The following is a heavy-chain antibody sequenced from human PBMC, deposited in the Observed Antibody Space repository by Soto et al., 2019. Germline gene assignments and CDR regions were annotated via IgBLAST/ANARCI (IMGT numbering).Heavy chain of an antibody. CDR1: GFTFSSYG. D-gene: IGHD2-8*01. CDR2: ISYDGSNK. CDR3: AKDQEDIVLMVYATPGYYYGMDV. J-gene: IGHJ6*02. Sequence: GRSLRLSCAASGFTFSSYGMHWVRQAPGKGLEWVAVISYDGSNKYYADSVKGRFTISRDNSKNTLYLQMNSLRAEDTAVYYCAKDQEDIVLMVYATPGYYYGMDVWGQGTTVTVSS. V-gene: IGHV3-30*18.